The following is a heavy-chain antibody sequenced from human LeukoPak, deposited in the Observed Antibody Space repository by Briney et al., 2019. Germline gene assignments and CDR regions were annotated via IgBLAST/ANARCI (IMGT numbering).Heavy chain of an antibody. J-gene: IGHJ4*02. CDR2: IIPIFGTA. V-gene: IGHV1-69*06. D-gene: IGHD3-10*01. Sequence: GASVKVSCTASGGTFSSYAISWVRQAPGQGLEWMGGIIPIFGTANYAQKFQGRVTITADKSTSTAYMELSSLRSEDTAVYYCARSRGPPTYYFDYWGQGTLVTVSS. CDR1: GGTFSSYA. CDR3: ARSRGPPTYYFDY.